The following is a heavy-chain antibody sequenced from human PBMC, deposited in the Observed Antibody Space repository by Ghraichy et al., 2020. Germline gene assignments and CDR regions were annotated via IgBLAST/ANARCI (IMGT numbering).Heavy chain of an antibody. Sequence: LSLTCVGSGFTFSSYWMSWVRQAPGKGLDWVASINQDGTVKYYVDSVKGRFTVSRDNAKNSLYLQMNTLRADDTAVYYCARTLGGSSNIWGQGTMVTVSS. CDR2: INQDGTVK. CDR1: GFTFSSYW. D-gene: IGHD2-2*01. CDR3: ARTLGGSSNI. J-gene: IGHJ3*02. V-gene: IGHV3-7*03.